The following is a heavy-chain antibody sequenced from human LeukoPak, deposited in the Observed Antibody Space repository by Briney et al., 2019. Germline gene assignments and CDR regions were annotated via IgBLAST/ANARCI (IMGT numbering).Heavy chain of an antibody. Sequence: ASVKVSCKASGYTFTGYYMHWVRQAPGQGLEWMGWINPNSGGTNYAQKFQGRVTMTRDTSISTAYMELSRLRSDDTAVYYCARAAAGFDNWFDPWGQGTLVTVSS. CDR2: INPNSGGT. D-gene: IGHD6-13*01. CDR1: GYTFTGYY. CDR3: ARAAAGFDNWFDP. J-gene: IGHJ5*02. V-gene: IGHV1-2*02.